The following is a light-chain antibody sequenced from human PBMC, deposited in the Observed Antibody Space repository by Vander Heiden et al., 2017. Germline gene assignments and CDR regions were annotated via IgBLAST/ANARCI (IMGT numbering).Light chain of an antibody. Sequence: SYELTQPLSVSVSPGQTASITCPGDKLGDKYACWYQQKPGQSPVLVIYQDSKRPSGIPELFSGSNSGNTATLTISGTQAMDEADYYCQAWDSSTGVFGTGTKVTVL. V-gene: IGLV3-1*01. CDR1: KLGDKY. CDR2: QDS. CDR3: QAWDSSTGV. J-gene: IGLJ1*01.